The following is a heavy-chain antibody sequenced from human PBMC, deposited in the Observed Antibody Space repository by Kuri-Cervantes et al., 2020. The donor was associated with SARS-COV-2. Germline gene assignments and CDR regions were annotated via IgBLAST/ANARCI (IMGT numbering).Heavy chain of an antibody. CDR3: AREEFCNDTNCYTVIDY. CDR2: ISYHGINK. Sequence: LSLTCAASGFTFSSYSMNWVRQAPGQGLEWVTVISYHGINKYYTVSVKGRSTISRDNSKNTLYLQMNSLRAEDTAVYYCAREEFCNDTNCYTVIDYWGQGTLVTVYS. D-gene: IGHD2-2*02. V-gene: IGHV3-30*03. J-gene: IGHJ4*02. CDR1: GFTFSSYS.